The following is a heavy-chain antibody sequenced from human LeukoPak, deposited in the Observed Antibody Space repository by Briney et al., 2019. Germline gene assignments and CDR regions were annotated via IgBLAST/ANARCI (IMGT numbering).Heavy chain of an antibody. Sequence: GASVKVSCKASGYTFTGYYMHWVRQAPGQGLEWMGWINPNSGGTNYAQKFQGRVTMTRDTSISTAYMELSRLRSEDTAVYYCASGYCSSTSCYYSFDYWGQGTLVTVSS. CDR1: GYTFTGYY. J-gene: IGHJ4*02. D-gene: IGHD2-2*03. V-gene: IGHV1-2*02. CDR3: ASGYCSSTSCYYSFDY. CDR2: INPNSGGT.